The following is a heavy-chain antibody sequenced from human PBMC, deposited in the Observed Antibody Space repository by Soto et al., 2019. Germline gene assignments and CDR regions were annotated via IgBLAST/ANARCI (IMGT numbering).Heavy chain of an antibody. CDR2: INAGNGNT. J-gene: IGHJ6*02. V-gene: IGHV1-3*01. D-gene: IGHD4-17*01. CDR1: GYTFTGYA. Sequence: ASVKVSCKASGYTFTGYAMHWVRQAPGQRLEWMGWINAGNGNTKYSQKFQGRVTITRDTSASTAYMELSSLRSEDTAVYYCARTVGYYYGMDVWGQGTTVTVSS. CDR3: ARTVGYYYGMDV.